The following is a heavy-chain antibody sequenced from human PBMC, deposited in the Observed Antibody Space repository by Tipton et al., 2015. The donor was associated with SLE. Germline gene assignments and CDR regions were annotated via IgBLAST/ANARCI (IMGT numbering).Heavy chain of an antibody. J-gene: IGHJ2*01. V-gene: IGHV4-34*01. CDR1: GGSFSGYY. CDR3: ARGVYSSGWIRTWGYFDL. CDR2: INHSGST. D-gene: IGHD6-19*01. Sequence: TLSLTCAVYGGSFSGYYWSWIRQPPGKGLEWIGEINHSGSTNYNPSLKSRVTISVDTSKNQFSLKLSSVTAADTAVYYCARGVYSSGWIRTWGYFDLWGRGTLVTVSS.